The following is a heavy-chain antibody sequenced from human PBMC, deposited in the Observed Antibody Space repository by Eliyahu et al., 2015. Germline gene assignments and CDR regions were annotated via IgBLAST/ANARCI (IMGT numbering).Heavy chain of an antibody. J-gene: IGHJ4*02. CDR3: ARGRLDGDLGN. D-gene: IGHD4-17*01. V-gene: IGHV4-30-4*01. Sequence: QVQLQESGPGLVKPSQTLSLTCXVSGGSISSGDYYWTWIRQPPGKGLEWIGYISNSGSTYHNASLKSSVSISIDTSKNQFSLQLSSVTAADTAVYFCARGRLDGDLGNWGQGTLVTVSS. CDR1: GGSISSGDYY. CDR2: ISNSGST.